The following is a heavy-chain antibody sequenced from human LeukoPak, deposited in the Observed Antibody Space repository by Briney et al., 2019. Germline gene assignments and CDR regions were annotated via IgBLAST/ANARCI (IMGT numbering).Heavy chain of an antibody. D-gene: IGHD5-12*01. CDR2: IYPGDSDT. J-gene: IGHJ5*02. CDR3: ARHPQYSGYDPHWFDP. CDR1: GYSFTSYW. Sequence: GESLKISCKGSGYSFTSYWIGWVRQMPGKGLEWMGIIYPGDSDTRYSPSFQGQVTISADKSNGTAYLQWSSLKASDTAMYYCARHPQYSGYDPHWFDPWGQGTLVTVSS. V-gene: IGHV5-51*01.